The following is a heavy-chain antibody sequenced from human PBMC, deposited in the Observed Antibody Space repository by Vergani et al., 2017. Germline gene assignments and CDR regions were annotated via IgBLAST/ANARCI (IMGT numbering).Heavy chain of an antibody. V-gene: IGHV1-24*01. J-gene: IGHJ4*02. Sequence: QVQLVQSGAEVKKPGASVKVSCKVSGYTLTELSMHWVRQAPGKGLEWMGGFDPEDGETIYAQKYQGRVTMTEDTSTDTTYMELSSLRSEDTTVYYCATKYTLTTVTEGAQDSFDYWGQGTLVTVSS. CDR3: ATKYTLTTVTEGAQDSFDY. D-gene: IGHD4-11*01. CDR1: GYTLTELS. CDR2: FDPEDGET.